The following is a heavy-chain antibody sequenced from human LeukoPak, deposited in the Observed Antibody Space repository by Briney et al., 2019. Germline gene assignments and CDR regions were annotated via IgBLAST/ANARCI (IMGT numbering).Heavy chain of an antibody. J-gene: IGHJ4*02. D-gene: IGHD5-12*01. CDR3: ARGGYGGYDDY. Sequence: SEALSLTCTVSGGSISSYYWSWIRQPPGKGLEWIGYIYYSGSTNYNPSLKSRVTISVETSKSQFSLKLSSVTAADTAVYYCARGGYGGYDDYWGQGTLVTVSS. CDR1: GGSISSYY. CDR2: IYYSGST. V-gene: IGHV4-59*12.